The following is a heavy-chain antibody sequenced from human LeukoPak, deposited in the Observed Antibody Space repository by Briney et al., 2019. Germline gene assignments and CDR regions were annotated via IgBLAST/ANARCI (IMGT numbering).Heavy chain of an antibody. J-gene: IGHJ4*02. D-gene: IGHD2-21*02. CDR2: ISGSGGST. V-gene: IGHV3-23*01. CDR3: AKDPPFVVVTAILFDY. CDR1: GFTFSSYA. Sequence: PGGSLRLSCAASGFTFSSYAMSWVRQAPGKGLEWVSAISGSGGSTYYADSVKGRFTISRDNSKNTLYLQMNSLRAEDTAVYYCAKDPPFVVVTAILFDYWGQGTLVTVSS.